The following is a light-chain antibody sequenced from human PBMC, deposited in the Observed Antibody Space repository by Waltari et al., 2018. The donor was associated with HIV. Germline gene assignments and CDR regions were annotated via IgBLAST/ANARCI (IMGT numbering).Light chain of an antibody. Sequence: DIQMTQSPSSVSASVEDTVTFTCRASQPTANWLAWYQQKPGKAPNLLIYGASSLQSGVPSRFSGSGSGTDFTLTINSLQPEDSAIYYCQQANTFPLTFGPGTKLDI. J-gene: IGKJ3*01. CDR1: QPTANW. CDR2: GAS. CDR3: QQANTFPLT. V-gene: IGKV1D-12*01.